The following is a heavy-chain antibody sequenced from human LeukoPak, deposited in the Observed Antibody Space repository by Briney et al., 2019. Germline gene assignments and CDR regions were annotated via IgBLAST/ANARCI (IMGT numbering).Heavy chain of an antibody. Sequence: GESLKISCQGSGYRFTSHWIGWVRQMPGRGLEWMGIIYPGDSDIRYRPSFQGQVTITADKSISTAYLQWSSLKASDSGVYYCVRRAMTGGFWSGYLNWFDPWGQGTLVTVSS. CDR1: GYRFTSHW. CDR3: VRRAMTGGFWSGYLNWFDP. D-gene: IGHD3-3*01. J-gene: IGHJ5*02. V-gene: IGHV5-51*01. CDR2: IYPGDSDI.